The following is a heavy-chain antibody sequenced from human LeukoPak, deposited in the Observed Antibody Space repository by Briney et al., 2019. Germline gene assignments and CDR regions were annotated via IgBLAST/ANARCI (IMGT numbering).Heavy chain of an antibody. CDR1: GGTFSSYA. V-gene: IGHV1-69*05. Sequence: SVKVSCKASGGTFSSYAISWVRQAPGQGLEWMGGIIPIFGTANYAQKFQGRVTITTDESTSTAYMEVNSLRSEDTAVYYCARGEAYQLLYYYYYMDVWGQGTTVTVSS. D-gene: IGHD2-2*01. CDR3: ARGEAYQLLYYYYYMDV. CDR2: IIPIFGTA. J-gene: IGHJ6*03.